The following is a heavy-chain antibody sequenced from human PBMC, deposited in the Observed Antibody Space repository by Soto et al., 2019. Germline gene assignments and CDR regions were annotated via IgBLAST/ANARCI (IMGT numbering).Heavy chain of an antibody. J-gene: IGHJ4*02. CDR3: ARVGYCSSTPCWPIGYFEY. CDR2: IFSSGST. V-gene: IGHV4-59*01. D-gene: IGHD2-2*01. CDR1: GDSISSFY. Sequence: PSETLSLTCTVSGDSISSFYWTWIRQPPGKGLEGVGYIFSSGSTNYNPSLKSRVTISVDTSENQFSLKLTSVTAADTAVYYCARVGYCSSTPCWPIGYFEYWGQGTLVTVSS.